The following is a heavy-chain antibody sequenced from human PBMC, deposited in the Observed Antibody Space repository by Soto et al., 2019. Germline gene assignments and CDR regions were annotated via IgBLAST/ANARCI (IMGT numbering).Heavy chain of an antibody. D-gene: IGHD6-6*01. Sequence: PSETLSLTCAVYGGSFSGYYWSWIRQPPGKGLEWIGEINHSGSTNYNPSLKSRVTISVDTSKNQFSLKLSSVTAAGTAVYYCARGPPSSSYYYYYGMDVWGQGTTVTVSS. J-gene: IGHJ6*02. CDR2: INHSGST. V-gene: IGHV4-34*01. CDR1: GGSFSGYY. CDR3: ARGPPSSSYYYYYGMDV.